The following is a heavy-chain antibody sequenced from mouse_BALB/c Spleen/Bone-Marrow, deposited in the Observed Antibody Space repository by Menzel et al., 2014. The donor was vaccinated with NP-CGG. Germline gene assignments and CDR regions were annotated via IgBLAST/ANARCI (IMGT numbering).Heavy chain of an antibody. Sequence: EVQGVESGAELVKPGASVKLSCTASGFNIKDTYMHWVKQRPEQSLEWIGRIDPANGNTKYDPKFQGKATITADTSSNTAYLQLSSLTSEDTAVYYCARWEYYAMDYWGQGTSVTVSS. CDR3: ARWEYYAMDY. D-gene: IGHD4-1*01. CDR2: IDPANGNT. V-gene: IGHV14-3*02. J-gene: IGHJ4*01. CDR1: GFNIKDTY.